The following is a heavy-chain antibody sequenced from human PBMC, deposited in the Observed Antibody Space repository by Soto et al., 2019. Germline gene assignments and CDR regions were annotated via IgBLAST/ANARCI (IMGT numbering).Heavy chain of an antibody. V-gene: IGHV3-11*06. CDR3: ARATVHFWSGFNWFDP. CDR2: ISSSSSYT. J-gene: IGHJ5*02. D-gene: IGHD3-3*02. CDR1: GFTFSDYY. Sequence: GGSLRLSCAASGFTFSDYYMSWIRQAPGKGLEWVSYISSSSSYTNYADSVKGRFTISRDNAKNSLYLQMNSLRAEDTAVYYCARATVHFWSGFNWFDPWGQGTLVTVSS.